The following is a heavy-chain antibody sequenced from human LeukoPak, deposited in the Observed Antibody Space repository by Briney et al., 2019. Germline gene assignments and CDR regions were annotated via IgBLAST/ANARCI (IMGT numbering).Heavy chain of an antibody. Sequence: GGSLRLSCAASGFTFSTYGMNWVRQAPGKGLEWVSYISGNNGNICYADSVKGRFTISRDNAKNSLYLQMNSLRAEDTAVYYCASNSNRAGGYWGQGTLVTVSS. CDR2: ISGNNGNI. V-gene: IGHV3-48*04. D-gene: IGHD2-21*01. J-gene: IGHJ4*02. CDR3: ASNSNRAGGY. CDR1: GFTFSTYG.